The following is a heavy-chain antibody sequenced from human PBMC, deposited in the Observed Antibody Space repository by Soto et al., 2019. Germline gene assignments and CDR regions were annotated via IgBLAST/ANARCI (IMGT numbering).Heavy chain of an antibody. CDR2: VSYDGSQK. CDR1: GFTFSRNG. V-gene: IGHV3-30*03. J-gene: IGHJ5*01. D-gene: IGHD3-22*01. CDR3: ARWVGGSMSDNSGKYDS. Sequence: QVQLVESGGGVVQPGTSLRLTCAGSGFTFSRNGMHWVRQAPGKGLEWVAIVSYDGSQKYHLDSVKGRFTISRDNSENTLYLQMNSLRPEDTAVYYCARWVGGSMSDNSGKYDSWGQGTLVTVSS.